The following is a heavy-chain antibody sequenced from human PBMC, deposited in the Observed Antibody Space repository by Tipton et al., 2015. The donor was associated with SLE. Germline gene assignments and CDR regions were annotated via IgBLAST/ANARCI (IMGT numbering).Heavy chain of an antibody. V-gene: IGHV4-4*08. CDR2: IYSSGGT. CDR1: GGSIRSHY. CDR3: ARGNYDFRGRTFDI. Sequence: TLSLTCTVSGGSIRSHYWSWIRQTQGKGLEWIGYIYSSGGTDYNPSLKSRLTISVETSKNQFSLKLTSVTAADTAVYYCARGNYDFRGRTFDIWGQGTMVTVSS. D-gene: IGHD3-3*01. J-gene: IGHJ3*02.